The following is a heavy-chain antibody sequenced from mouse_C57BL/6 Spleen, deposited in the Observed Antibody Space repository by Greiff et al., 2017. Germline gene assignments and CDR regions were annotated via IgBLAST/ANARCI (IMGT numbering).Heavy chain of an antibody. Sequence: VQLQQSGTELVKPGASVKLSCKASGYTFTSYWMHWVKQRPGQGLEWIGNINPSNGGTNYNEKFKSKATLTVDKSSSTAYMQLSSLTSEDSAVYYCARGGYDYYEAMDYWGQGTSVTVSS. V-gene: IGHV1-53*01. D-gene: IGHD1-1*01. CDR2: INPSNGGT. CDR3: ARGGYDYYEAMDY. J-gene: IGHJ4*01. CDR1: GYTFTSYW.